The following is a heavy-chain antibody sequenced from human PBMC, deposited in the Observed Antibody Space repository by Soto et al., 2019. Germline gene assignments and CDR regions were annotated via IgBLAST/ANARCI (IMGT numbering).Heavy chain of an antibody. CDR1: GFTFSDYY. CDR3: ARGKYPGSVDV. CDR2: ISGPGSVI. Sequence: GGSLRLSCVSSGFTFSDYYMHWMRQAPGKGLEWVSYISGPGSVISYADSAKGRFTISRDNAKDSLFLQVNSLRAEDTALYYCARGKYPGSVDVWGQGTMVTVSS. J-gene: IGHJ3*01. V-gene: IGHV3-11*01.